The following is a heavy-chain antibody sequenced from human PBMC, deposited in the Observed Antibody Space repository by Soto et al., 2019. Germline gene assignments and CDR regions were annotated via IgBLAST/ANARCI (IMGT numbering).Heavy chain of an antibody. CDR1: GYSFTSYW. CDR2: IYPGDSYT. D-gene: IGHD3-22*01. Sequence: PGESLKISCKGSGYSFTSYWIGWVRQMPGKGLEWMGIIYPGDSYTRYSPSFQGQVTISADKSISTAYLQWSSLKASDTAMYYCARQGVGLYYDSSGYYYFDYWGQGTLVTVSS. J-gene: IGHJ4*02. CDR3: ARQGVGLYYDSSGYYYFDY. V-gene: IGHV5-51*01.